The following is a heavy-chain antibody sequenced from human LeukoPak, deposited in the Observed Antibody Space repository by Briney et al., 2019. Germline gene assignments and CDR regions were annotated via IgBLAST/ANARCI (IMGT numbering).Heavy chain of an antibody. V-gene: IGHV4-39*07. Sequence: PGGSLRLSCAASGFTFSSYSMNWVRQAPGKGLEWIGSIYYSGSTYYNPSLKSRVTISVDTSKNQFSLKLSSVTAADTAVYYCARDWSGFGELPLDYWGQGTLVTVSS. CDR3: ARDWSGFGELPLDY. J-gene: IGHJ4*02. D-gene: IGHD3-10*01. CDR1: GFTFSSYS. CDR2: IYYSGST.